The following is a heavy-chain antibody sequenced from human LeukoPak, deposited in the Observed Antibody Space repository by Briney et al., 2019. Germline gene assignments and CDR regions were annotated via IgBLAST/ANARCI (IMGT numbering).Heavy chain of an antibody. CDR1: GFTFSNAW. Sequence: GGSLRLSCAASGFTFSNAWMTWVRQAPGKGLEWVSGISGSDGSTYYADSVRGRFTISRDDSKNTLYLQMESLRAEDTAIYYCASYYYERNAYYPFFDHWGQGTLVIVSS. V-gene: IGHV3-23*01. J-gene: IGHJ4*02. D-gene: IGHD3-22*01. CDR2: ISGSDGST. CDR3: ASYYYERNAYYPFFDH.